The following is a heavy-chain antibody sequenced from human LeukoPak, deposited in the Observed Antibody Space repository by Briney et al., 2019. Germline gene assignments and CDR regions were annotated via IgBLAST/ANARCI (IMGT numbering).Heavy chain of an antibody. D-gene: IGHD1-26*01. Sequence: GGSLRLSCAASGFTFSSYAMHWVRQAPGKGLEWVAVISYDGSNKYYADSVKGRFTISRDNSKNTLYLQMNSLRAEDTAVYYCARDQRGWQLLSRLRQLYWYFDLWGRGTLVTVSS. V-gene: IGHV3-30*04. CDR2: ISYDGSNK. J-gene: IGHJ2*01. CDR3: ARDQRGWQLLSRLRQLYWYFDL. CDR1: GFTFSSYA.